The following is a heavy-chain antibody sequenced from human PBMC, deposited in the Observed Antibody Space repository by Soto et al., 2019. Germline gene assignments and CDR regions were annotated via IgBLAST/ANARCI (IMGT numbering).Heavy chain of an antibody. CDR3: ARLGCSSTSCPNYYYYGMDV. CDR2: IDPSDSDT. D-gene: IGHD2-2*01. Sequence: GESLKISCKGSGYSCTSYWISWVRQMPGKGLEWMGRIDPSDSDTNYSPSFQGHVTISADKSISTAYLQWSSLKASDTAMYYCARLGCSSTSCPNYYYYGMDVWGQGTTVTVSS. J-gene: IGHJ6*02. CDR1: GYSCTSYW. V-gene: IGHV5-10-1*01.